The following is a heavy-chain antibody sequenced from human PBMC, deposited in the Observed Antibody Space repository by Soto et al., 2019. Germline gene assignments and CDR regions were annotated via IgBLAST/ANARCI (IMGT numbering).Heavy chain of an antibody. J-gene: IGHJ4*02. CDR2: IIPIFGTA. Sequence: GASVNVSCKASGGTFSSYAISWVRQAPGQGLEWMGGIIPIFGTANYAQKFQGRVTITADESTSTAYMELSSLRSEDTAVYYCARTSVAGSWDYFDYWGQGTLVTVSS. D-gene: IGHD6-19*01. CDR1: GGTFSSYA. CDR3: ARTSVAGSWDYFDY. V-gene: IGHV1-69*13.